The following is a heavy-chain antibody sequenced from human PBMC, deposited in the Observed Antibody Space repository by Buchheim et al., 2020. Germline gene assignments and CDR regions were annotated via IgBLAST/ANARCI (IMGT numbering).Heavy chain of an antibody. Sequence: QVQLVQSGAAVKKPGASVKFSCKASGYTFTSYYMHWVRQAPGQGLEWMGIINPSGGSTSYAQKFQGRVTMTRDTSTSTVSMELSSLRSEDTAVYYCARVAYIGIGMNWFDPWGQGTL. CDR1: GYTFTSYY. D-gene: IGHD5-12*01. CDR2: INPSGGST. CDR3: ARVAYIGIGMNWFDP. J-gene: IGHJ5*02. V-gene: IGHV1-46*01.